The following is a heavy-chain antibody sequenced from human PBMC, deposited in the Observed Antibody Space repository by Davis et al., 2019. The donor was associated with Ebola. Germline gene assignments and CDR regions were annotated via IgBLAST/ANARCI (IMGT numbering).Heavy chain of an antibody. V-gene: IGHV3-30-3*01. D-gene: IGHD2-2*01. Sequence: PGGSLRLSCAASGFTLSFNALHWVRQGPGKGLEWVALISFDGNTKYYADSVKGRFTISRDNSKNTLHLQMNSLRADDTAVYYCARGGTRDYFDYWGQGTLVTVSS. J-gene: IGHJ4*02. CDR2: ISFDGNTK. CDR1: GFTLSFNA. CDR3: ARGGTRDYFDY.